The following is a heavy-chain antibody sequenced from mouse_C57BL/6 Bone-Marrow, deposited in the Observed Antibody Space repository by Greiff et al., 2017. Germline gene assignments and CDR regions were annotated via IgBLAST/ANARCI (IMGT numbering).Heavy chain of an antibody. J-gene: IGHJ2*01. CDR3: GRSINYYGISDY. CDR1: GYSFTGYY. D-gene: IGHD1-1*01. Sequence: VQLQQSGPELVKPGASVKISCKASGYSFTGYYMNWVKQSPEKSLEWIGEINPSTGGTTYNQKFKAKATLTVDKSSSTAYVQLKSLTSEDSAVYCCGRSINYYGISDYWGQGTTLTVSS. CDR2: INPSTGGT. V-gene: IGHV1-42*01.